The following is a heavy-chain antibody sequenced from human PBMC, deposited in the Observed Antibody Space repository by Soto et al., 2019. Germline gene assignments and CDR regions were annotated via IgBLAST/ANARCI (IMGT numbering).Heavy chain of an antibody. V-gene: IGHV3-30*03. CDR3: VGGQYYFDY. J-gene: IGHJ4*02. Sequence: QVQLVESGGGVVQPGRSLRLSCAASGFPFTSYGMHWVREGPDKGLEWVAIISYDGSDKYYADSVKGRFTISRDNSKNTLHLQMNSLRPEDTALYYCVGGQYYFDYRGQGTLDIVSS. CDR1: GFPFTSYG. CDR2: ISYDGSDK. D-gene: IGHD3-10*01.